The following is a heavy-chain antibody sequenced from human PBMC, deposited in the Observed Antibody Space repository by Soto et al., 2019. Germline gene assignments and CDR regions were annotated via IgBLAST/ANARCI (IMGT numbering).Heavy chain of an antibody. CDR2: IWYDGSNK. V-gene: IGHV3-33*01. J-gene: IGHJ6*02. Sequence: QVQLVESGGGVVQPGRSLRLSCAASGFTFSSYGMHWVRQAPGKGLEWVAVIWYDGSNKYYADSVKGRFTISRDNSKNTLYLQMNSLRAEDTAVYYCARDVPRGYSYGYDYGMDVWGQGTTVTVSS. CDR3: ARDVPRGYSYGYDYGMDV. D-gene: IGHD5-18*01. CDR1: GFTFSSYG.